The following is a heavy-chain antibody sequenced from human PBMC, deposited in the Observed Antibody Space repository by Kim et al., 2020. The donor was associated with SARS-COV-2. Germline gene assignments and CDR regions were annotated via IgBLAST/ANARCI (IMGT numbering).Heavy chain of an antibody. Sequence: ESVKGRFTISRDNCKNTLYRQMNSLRAEDTAVYYCAREYGGAAGTNWFDPWGQGTLVTVSS. J-gene: IGHJ5*02. D-gene: IGHD6-13*01. CDR3: AREYGGAAGTNWFDP. V-gene: IGHV3-53*01.